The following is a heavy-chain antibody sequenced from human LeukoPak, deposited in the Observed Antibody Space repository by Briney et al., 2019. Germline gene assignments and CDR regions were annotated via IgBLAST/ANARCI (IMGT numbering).Heavy chain of an antibody. CDR2: ISAYNGNT. V-gene: IGHV1-18*04. CDR3: ARAAAVRGVPSPFDY. CDR1: GYTFTSYG. D-gene: IGHD3-10*01. J-gene: IGHJ4*02. Sequence: GASVKVSCKASGYTFTSYGISWVRQAPGQGLEWMGWISAYNGNTNYAQKLQGRVTMTTDTSTSTAYMELRSLRSDDTAVYYCARAAAVRGVPSPFDYWGQGTLVTVSS.